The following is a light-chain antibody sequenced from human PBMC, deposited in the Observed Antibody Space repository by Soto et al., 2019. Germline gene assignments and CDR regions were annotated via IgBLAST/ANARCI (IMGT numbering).Light chain of an antibody. J-gene: IGKJ1*01. CDR1: QSVSSW. V-gene: IGKV1-5*03. CDR3: QQYNNFWT. CDR2: KAS. Sequence: DIQLTQSPSTLSASVGDRVTITCRASQSVSSWLAWYQQKPGKAPQLLIDKASDMESGVPSRFSGSGSGTEFTLTITSLQPDDFATYYCQQYNNFWTFGQGTKVEIK.